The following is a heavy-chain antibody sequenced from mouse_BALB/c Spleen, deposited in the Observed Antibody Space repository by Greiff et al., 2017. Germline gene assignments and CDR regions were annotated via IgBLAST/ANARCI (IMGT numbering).Heavy chain of an antibody. CDR3: TRDQSYRYDAMDY. D-gene: IGHD2-14*01. CDR1: GYTFTSYY. J-gene: IGHJ4*01. CDR2: INPSNGGT. Sequence: QVQLQQSGAELVKPGASVKLSCKASGYTFTSYYMYWVKQRPGQGLEWIGEINPSNGGTNFNEKFKSKATLTVDKSSSTAYMQLSSLTSEDSAVYYCTRDQSYRYDAMDYWGQGTSVTVSS. V-gene: IGHV1S81*02.